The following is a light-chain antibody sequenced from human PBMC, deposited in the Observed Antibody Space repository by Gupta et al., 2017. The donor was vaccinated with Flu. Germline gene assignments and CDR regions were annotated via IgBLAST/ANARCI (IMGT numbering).Light chain of an antibody. CDR3: CSYGGSRTHVV. V-gene: IGLV2-23*02. CDR1: SSDVGSYDL. CDR2: DVT. J-gene: IGLJ2*01. Sequence: QSALTQPASVSGSPGQSITISCIGSSSDVGSYDLVSWYQQHPGKAPKLIIYDVTKWPSGVSNRFSGSKSGNTASLTISGLQPDDEADYYCCSYGGSRTHVVFGGGTKLTVL.